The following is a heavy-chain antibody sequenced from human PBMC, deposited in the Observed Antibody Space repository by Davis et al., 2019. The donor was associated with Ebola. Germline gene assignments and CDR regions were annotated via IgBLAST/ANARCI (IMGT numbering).Heavy chain of an antibody. CDR2: ISWNSGSI. V-gene: IGHV3-9*01. CDR1: GFTFDDYA. Sequence: SLKISCAASGFTFDDYAMHWVRQAPGKGLEWVSGISWNSGSIGYADSVKGRFTISRDNAKNSLYLQMNSLRAEDTALYYCAKDKGPRDPWSELVAVAGSPAEGYYYGMDVWGQGTTVTVSS. D-gene: IGHD6-19*01. J-gene: IGHJ6*02. CDR3: AKDKGPRDPWSELVAVAGSPAEGYYYGMDV.